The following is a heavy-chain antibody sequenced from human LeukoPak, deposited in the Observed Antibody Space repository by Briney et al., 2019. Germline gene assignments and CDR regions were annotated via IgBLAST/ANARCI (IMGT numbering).Heavy chain of an antibody. Sequence: SETLSLTCTVSGGSINSGNYYWSWIRQPPGEGLEWIGYINYSGTTYYNPSLKSRVTISVDTSKNQFSLRLSSVTAADTAVYYCARELRKTTMTGVDYWGQGTLVTVSS. CDR1: GGSINSGNYY. V-gene: IGHV4-30-4*01. J-gene: IGHJ4*02. D-gene: IGHD4-17*01. CDR3: ARELRKTTMTGVDY. CDR2: INYSGTT.